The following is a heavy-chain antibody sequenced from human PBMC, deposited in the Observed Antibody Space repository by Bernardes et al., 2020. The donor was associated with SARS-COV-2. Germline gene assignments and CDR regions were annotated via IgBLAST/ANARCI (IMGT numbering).Heavy chain of an antibody. CDR2: ISSGSRVT. Sequence: GGSLRLSCATSGFIFKNFAMNWVRQSPGGGLEWVSAISSGSRVTYYADSVKGRFTVSRDNSRNTMYLQMNSLRVEDTAKYFCAKGVVAVWPNGDLPGYYFDDWGRGILVTVSS. CDR3: AKGVVAVWPNGDLPGYYFDD. J-gene: IGHJ4*02. V-gene: IGHV3-23*01. D-gene: IGHD4-17*01. CDR1: GFIFKNFA.